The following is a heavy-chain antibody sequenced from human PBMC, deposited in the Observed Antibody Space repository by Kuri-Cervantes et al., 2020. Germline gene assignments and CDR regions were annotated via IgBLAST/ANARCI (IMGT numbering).Heavy chain of an antibody. D-gene: IGHD3-22*01. J-gene: IGHJ6*02. V-gene: IGHV3-23*01. CDR3: ASGFDSSGYYNALTNWGDYYYYGMDV. CDR2: ISGSGGST. CDR1: GFTVSSNY. Sequence: GGSLRLSCAASGFTVSSNYMSWVRQAPGKGLEWVSAISGSGGSTYYADSVKGRFTISRDNAKNSLYLQMNSLRDEDTAVYYCASGFDSSGYYNALTNWGDYYYYGMDVWGQGTTVTVSS.